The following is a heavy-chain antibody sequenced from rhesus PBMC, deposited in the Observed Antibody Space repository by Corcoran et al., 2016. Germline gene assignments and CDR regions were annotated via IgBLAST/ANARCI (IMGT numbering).Heavy chain of an antibody. CDR3: ARVRSYNSGYYTFDY. D-gene: IGHD3-28*01. CDR2: IYGSSGTT. V-gene: IGHV4-76*01. J-gene: IGHJ4*01. Sequence: QVQLQESGPGVVKPSETLSLTCAVSGGSISSGYDWTWTRQPPGKGLEWIGYIYGSSGTTKYNPSLKNGVTISKDASKNQFSRKLSSVTAAETAVYYCARVRSYNSGYYTFDYWGQGVLVTVSS. CDR1: GGSISSGYD.